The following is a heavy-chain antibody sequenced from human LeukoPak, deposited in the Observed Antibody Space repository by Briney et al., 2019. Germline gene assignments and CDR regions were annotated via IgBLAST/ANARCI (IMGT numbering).Heavy chain of an antibody. D-gene: IGHD2-21*02. J-gene: IGHJ6*03. CDR1: GGSISSSSYY. CDR2: IYYSGST. CDR3: AKGDFYTMDV. V-gene: IGHV4-39*07. Sequence: SETLSLTCTVSGGSISSSSYYWGWIRQPPGKGLEWIGSIYYSGSTYYNPSLKSRVTISVDTSKNQFSLKLASVTAADTAVYYCAKGDFYTMDVWGTGTTVTVSS.